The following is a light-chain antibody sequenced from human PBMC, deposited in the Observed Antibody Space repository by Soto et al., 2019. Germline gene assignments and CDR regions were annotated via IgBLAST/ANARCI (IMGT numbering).Light chain of an antibody. CDR3: QQYNSGRRT. CDR2: AAS. Sequence: QMTQSPASLSASVGDRVTITCRASRDISDYLNWFQHKPGRAPKLLIYAASVLHSGVPARFSGSGSGTEFTLTISSLQSEDFAVYYCQQYNSGRRTFGQGTKVEIK. V-gene: IGKV1-16*01. J-gene: IGKJ1*01. CDR1: RDISDY.